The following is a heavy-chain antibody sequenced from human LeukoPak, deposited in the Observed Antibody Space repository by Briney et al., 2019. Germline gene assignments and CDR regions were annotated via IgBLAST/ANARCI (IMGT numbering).Heavy chain of an antibody. J-gene: IGHJ5*02. CDR2: IYYSGST. CDR3: ARDRDYRGFDP. D-gene: IGHD4-11*01. V-gene: IGHV4-59*01. CDR1: GGSISSYY. Sequence: SETLSLTCTVSGGSISSYYWSWIRQPPGKGLEWIGYIYYSGSTNYNPSLKSRVTISVDTSKNQFSLKLSSVTAADTAVYYCARDRDYRGFDPWGQGTLVTVSS.